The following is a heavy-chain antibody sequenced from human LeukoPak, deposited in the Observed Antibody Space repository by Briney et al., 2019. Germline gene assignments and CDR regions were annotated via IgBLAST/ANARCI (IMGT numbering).Heavy chain of an antibody. D-gene: IGHD6-19*01. CDR3: AVAGGLFGPFDP. Sequence: SETLSLTCTVSGGSISSYYWSWIRQPPGKGLEWIGHIYHSGSTNYNPSLKSRVTISVDTSKNQFSLKVSSVTAADTAVYYCAVAGGLFGPFDPWGQGTLVTVSS. J-gene: IGHJ5*02. V-gene: IGHV4-59*08. CDR1: GGSISSYY. CDR2: IYHSGST.